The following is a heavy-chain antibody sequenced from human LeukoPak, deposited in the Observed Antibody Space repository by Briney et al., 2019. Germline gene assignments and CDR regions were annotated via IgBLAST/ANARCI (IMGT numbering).Heavy chain of an antibody. D-gene: IGHD3-16*01. V-gene: IGHV4-39*01. J-gene: IGHJ5*02. CDR3: SRRGTTSSIGWFDP. CDR1: GAPLRSSTHY. CDR2: IFYSGDT. Sequence: PSETLSLTCSVSGAPLRSSTHYWAWLPQAPGTGPEWGGSIFYSGDTYYNPSLRSRLTIAVDTSKNQFSLNLASVTASDTGTYFCSRRGTTSSIGWFDPWGQGSPVIVSS.